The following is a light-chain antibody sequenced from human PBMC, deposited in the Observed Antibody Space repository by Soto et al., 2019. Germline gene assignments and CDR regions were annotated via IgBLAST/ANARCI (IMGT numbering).Light chain of an antibody. V-gene: IGLV2-14*01. CDR3: GSYASSSTVL. J-gene: IGLJ2*01. Sequence: QSALTQPASVSGSPGQSITISCTGTSSDIGGYNSVSWYQQHPGKAPKLMIHEVNNRPSGVSNRFSGSKSGNTASLTISGLQAEYEADYHCGSYASSSTVLFGGGTKLPVL. CDR1: SSDIGGYNS. CDR2: EVN.